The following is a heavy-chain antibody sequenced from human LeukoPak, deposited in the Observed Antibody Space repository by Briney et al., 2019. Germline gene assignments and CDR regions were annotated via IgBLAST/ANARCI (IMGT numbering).Heavy chain of an antibody. V-gene: IGHV3-30*02. D-gene: IGHD3-10*01. Sequence: GGSLRLSCAAPGFTFSTYGMHWVRQAPGEGLEWVAFIRYDGSHKYYADSVKGRFTISRDDSKYTLYLQMNSLRVEDTAVYYCAKDLLRDRWFGESWGQGTLVTVSS. CDR3: AKDLLRDRWFGES. CDR1: GFTFSTYG. CDR2: IRYDGSHK. J-gene: IGHJ5*02.